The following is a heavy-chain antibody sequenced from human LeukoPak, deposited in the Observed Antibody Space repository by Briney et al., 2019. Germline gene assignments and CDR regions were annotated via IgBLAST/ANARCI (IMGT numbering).Heavy chain of an antibody. CDR1: GGSISSGVYY. CDR2: IYYSGST. J-gene: IGHJ3*02. V-gene: IGHV4-31*03. CDR3: ARESAYCSGGSCPFRI. Sequence: ASQTLSLTCTVSGGSISSGVYYWSRIRQHPGKGLEWIGYIYYSGSTYYNPSLKSRVTISVDTSKNQFSLKLSSVTAADTAVYYCARESAYCSGGSCPFRIWGQGTMVTVSS. D-gene: IGHD2-15*01.